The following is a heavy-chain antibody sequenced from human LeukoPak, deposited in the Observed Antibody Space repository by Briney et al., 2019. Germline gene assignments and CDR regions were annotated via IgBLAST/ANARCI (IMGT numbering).Heavy chain of an antibody. CDR3: ARDKGDYGDYYWFDP. Sequence: ASETLSLTCTVSGGSIRSYYWSWIRQPPGKGLEWIGYIYYSGSTNYNPSLKSRVTISVDTSKNQFSLKLSSVTAADTAVYYCARDKGDYGDYYWFDPWGQGTLVTVSS. CDR2: IYYSGST. J-gene: IGHJ5*02. CDR1: GGSIRSYY. V-gene: IGHV4-59*01. D-gene: IGHD4-17*01.